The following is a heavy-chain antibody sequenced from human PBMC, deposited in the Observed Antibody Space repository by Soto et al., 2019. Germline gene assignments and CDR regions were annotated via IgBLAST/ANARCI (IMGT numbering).Heavy chain of an antibody. CDR1: GDSISSSY. J-gene: IGHJ4*02. Sequence: SETLSLTCSVSGDSISSSYWSWIRQPPGKGLEWIGYIYYSGSTNYNPSLKSRVTISVDTSKTQISLKLTSVTAADTAVYYCARDQGVAVAVFDYWGQGTLVTVSS. V-gene: IGHV4-59*01. D-gene: IGHD6-19*01. CDR3: ARDQGVAVAVFDY. CDR2: IYYSGST.